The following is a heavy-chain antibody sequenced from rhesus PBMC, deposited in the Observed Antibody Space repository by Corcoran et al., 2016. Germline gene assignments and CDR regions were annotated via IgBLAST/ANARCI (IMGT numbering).Heavy chain of an antibody. CDR1: GFTFSDHY. V-gene: IGHV3-110*02. J-gene: IGHJ4*01. CDR3: ARHPYWGSGYFDY. Sequence: EVQLVESGGGLVQPGGSLRLSCAASGFTFSDHYMDWVRQAPGKGLEWVSSISSGSGSPTLYPDSVKGRFTISRDNAKNTVYLQMNSLRAEDTAVYYCARHPYWGSGYFDYWGQGVLVTVSS. CDR2: ISSGSGSPT. D-gene: IGHD3-34*01.